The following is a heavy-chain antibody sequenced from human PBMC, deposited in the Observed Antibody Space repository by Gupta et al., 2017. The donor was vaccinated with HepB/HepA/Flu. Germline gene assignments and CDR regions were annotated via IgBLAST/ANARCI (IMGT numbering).Heavy chain of an antibody. D-gene: IGHD1-26*01. V-gene: IGHV3-11*04. CDR1: GFTFRDYY. Sequence: QVQLVESGGGLVKPGGSLRLSRAASGFTFRDYYMSWIRQAPGKGLEWVSSISPSGTTIYYADSVRGRFTISRDSARNSLYLQMNSLRAEDTAVYYCARDVETLYSGNFYGGDSYYYYIDVWGKGTTVTVSS. J-gene: IGHJ6*03. CDR2: ISPSGTTI. CDR3: ARDVETLYSGNFYGGDSYYYYIDV.